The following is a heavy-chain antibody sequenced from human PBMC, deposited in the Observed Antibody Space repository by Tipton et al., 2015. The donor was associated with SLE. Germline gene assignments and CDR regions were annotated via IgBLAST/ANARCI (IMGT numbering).Heavy chain of an antibody. CDR1: GFTFSNAW. D-gene: IGHD2-15*01. CDR2: IKSKTDGGTT. J-gene: IGHJ6*02. CDR3: TTDQGPGIVVVVAATHYGMDV. V-gene: IGHV3-15*01. Sequence: SLRLSCAASGFTFSNAWMSWVRQAPGKGLEWVGRIKSKTDGGTTDYAAPVKGRFTISRDDSKNTLYLQMNSLKTEDTAVYYCTTDQGPGIVVVVAATHYGMDVWGQGTTVTVSS.